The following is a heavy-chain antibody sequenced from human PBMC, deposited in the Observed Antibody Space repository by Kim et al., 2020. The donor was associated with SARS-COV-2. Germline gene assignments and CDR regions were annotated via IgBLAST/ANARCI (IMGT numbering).Heavy chain of an antibody. Sequence: GGSLRLSCAASGFTFSSYSMNWVRQAPGKGLEWVSSISSSSSYIYYADSVKGRFTISRDNAKNSLYLQMNSLRAEDTAVYYCARDPGIAAPYYFDYWGQGTLVTVSS. CDR2: ISSSSSYI. V-gene: IGHV3-21*01. CDR3: ARDPGIAAPYYFDY. J-gene: IGHJ4*02. CDR1: GFTFSSYS. D-gene: IGHD6-13*01.